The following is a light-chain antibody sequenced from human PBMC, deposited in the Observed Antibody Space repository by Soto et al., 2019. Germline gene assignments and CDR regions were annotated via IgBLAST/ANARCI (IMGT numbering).Light chain of an antibody. CDR1: QSFSNN. Sequence: EMVMTQSPATLSMSRGERATLSCRASQSFSNNYLAWYQQKPGQAPRLLIYGASTRAAGIPDRFSGSGSGTEFTLTISGLQSDDFAVYYCQQFNNWPPWTFGQGTKVDIK. CDR3: QQFNNWPPWT. V-gene: IGKV3-15*01. J-gene: IGKJ1*01. CDR2: GAS.